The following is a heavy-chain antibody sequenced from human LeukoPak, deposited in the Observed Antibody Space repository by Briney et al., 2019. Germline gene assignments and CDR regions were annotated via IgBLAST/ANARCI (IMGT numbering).Heavy chain of an antibody. D-gene: IGHD6-19*01. CDR3: AIMVRGWYNYFDY. V-gene: IGHV4-59*01. CDR2: IYYSGST. Sequence: SETLSLTCTVSGGSISSYYWSWIRQPPGKGLEWIGYIYYSGSTNYNPSLKSRVTISVDTSKNQLSLKLSSVTAADTAVYYCAIMVRGWYNYFDYWGQGTLVTVSS. CDR1: GGSISSYY. J-gene: IGHJ4*02.